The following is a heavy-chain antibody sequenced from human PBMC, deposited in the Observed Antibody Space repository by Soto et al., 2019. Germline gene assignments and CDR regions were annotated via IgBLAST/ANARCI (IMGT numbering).Heavy chain of an antibody. CDR2: INPNSGGT. V-gene: IGHV1-2*02. J-gene: IGHJ6*02. Sequence: ASVKVSCKASGYTFTGYYMHWVRQAPGQGLEWMGWINPNSGGTNYAQKFQGRVTITADESTSTAYMELSSLRSEDTAVYYCARFHIVVVPAAPGRGYYYYYGMDVWGQGTTVTVSS. CDR1: GYTFTGYY. CDR3: ARFHIVVVPAAPGRGYYYYYGMDV. D-gene: IGHD2-2*01.